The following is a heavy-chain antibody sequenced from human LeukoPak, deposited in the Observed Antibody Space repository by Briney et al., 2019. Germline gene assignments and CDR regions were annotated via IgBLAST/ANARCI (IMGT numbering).Heavy chain of an antibody. CDR1: RYPFTGQY. Sequence: ASVKVSCKASRYPFTGQYMHWVRQAPGQGLEWMGRINPNSGATNYAQKFQGRVTMTRDTSISTVYMELSRLTSDDTAVYYCARAGIAAAGREWYYYYGMDVWGQGTTVAVSS. D-gene: IGHD6-13*01. CDR2: INPNSGAT. J-gene: IGHJ6*02. CDR3: ARAGIAAAGREWYYYYGMDV. V-gene: IGHV1-2*06.